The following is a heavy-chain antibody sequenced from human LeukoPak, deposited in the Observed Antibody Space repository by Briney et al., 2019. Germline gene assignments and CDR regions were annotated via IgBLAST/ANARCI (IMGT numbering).Heavy chain of an antibody. V-gene: IGHV3-48*03. J-gene: IGHJ3*02. D-gene: IGHD5-24*01. CDR2: ISDSGSTM. Sequence: SGGSLRLSCAASEFTFSSYEMNWVRQAPGKGLEWVSYISDSGSTMYYADSVKGRFTISRDNGKSSLYLQMNSLRAEDTAIYYCARALGWLHSDAFDIWGQGTMVTVSS. CDR3: ARALGWLHSDAFDI. CDR1: EFTFSSYE.